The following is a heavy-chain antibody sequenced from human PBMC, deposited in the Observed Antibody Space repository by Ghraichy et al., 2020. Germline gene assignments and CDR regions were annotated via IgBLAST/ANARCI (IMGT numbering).Heavy chain of an antibody. CDR1: GFTFSIYS. J-gene: IGHJ4*02. V-gene: IGHV3-48*02. Sequence: LSLTCVASGFTFSIYSMNWVRQAPGKGLEWLSYISGSSTTIYYADSVKGRFTISRDNAKNSLYLQMNSLRDGDTAVYYCARAGSQNYYDTSLHHGDYWGQGNQVTVSS. D-gene: IGHD3-22*01. CDR3: ARAGSQNYYDTSLHHGDY. CDR2: ISGSSTTI.